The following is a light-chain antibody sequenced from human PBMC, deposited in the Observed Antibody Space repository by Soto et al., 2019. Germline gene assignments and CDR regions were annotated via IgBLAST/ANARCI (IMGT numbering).Light chain of an antibody. CDR2: EGS. J-gene: IGLJ2*01. V-gene: IGLV2-23*03. CDR3: CSYAGSSTFAV. Sequence: QSVLTKPASVCGSPGQSITISCTGTSSDVGSYNLVSWYQQHPGKAPKLMIYEGSKRPSGVSNRFSGSKSGNTASLTISGLQAEDEADYYCCSYAGSSTFAVFGGGTKVTVL. CDR1: SSDVGSYNL.